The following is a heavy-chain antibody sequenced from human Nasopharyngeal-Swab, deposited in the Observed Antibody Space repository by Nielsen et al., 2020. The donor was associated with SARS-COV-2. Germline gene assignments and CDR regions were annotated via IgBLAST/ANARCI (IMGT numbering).Heavy chain of an antibody. CDR2: THYRGSS. V-gene: IGHV4-59*13. Sequence: SETLSLTCTVSGGSTSSYSWSWIRQSPGKGLEWIGYTHYRGSSNYNPSLKSRVTMSVDTSKNQVSLKLSSVTAADTAVYYCASLVEVPMIWGYWYIDLWGRGTLVTVSS. D-gene: IGHD3-16*01. CDR1: GGSTSSYS. CDR3: ASLVEVPMIWGYWYIDL. J-gene: IGHJ2*01.